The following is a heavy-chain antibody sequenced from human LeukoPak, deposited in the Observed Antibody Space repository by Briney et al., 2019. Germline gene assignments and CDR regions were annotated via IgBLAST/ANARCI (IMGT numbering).Heavy chain of an antibody. CDR2: IIPIFGTA. V-gene: IGHV1-69*13. CDR1: GGTFSSYA. D-gene: IGHD4-23*01. Sequence: GASVKVSCKASGGTFSSYAISWVRQAPGQGLEWMGGIIPIFGTANYAQKFRGRVTITADESTSTAYMELSSLRSEDTAVYYCVIRGSTVVTPGYFDYWGQGTLVTVSS. CDR3: VIRGSTVVTPGYFDY. J-gene: IGHJ4*02.